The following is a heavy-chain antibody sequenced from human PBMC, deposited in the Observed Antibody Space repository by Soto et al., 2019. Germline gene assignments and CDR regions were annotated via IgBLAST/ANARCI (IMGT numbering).Heavy chain of an antibody. CDR3: ARVPAAIPYFDY. CDR1: GGSISSYC. CDR2: IYYSGST. D-gene: IGHD2-2*02. J-gene: IGHJ4*02. V-gene: IGHV4-59*01. Sequence: PSETLSLTCTVSGGSISSYCWSWIRQPPGKGLEWIGYIYYSGSTNYNPSLKSRVTISVDTSKNQFSLKLSSVTAADTAVYYCARVPAAIPYFDYWGQGTLVTVSS.